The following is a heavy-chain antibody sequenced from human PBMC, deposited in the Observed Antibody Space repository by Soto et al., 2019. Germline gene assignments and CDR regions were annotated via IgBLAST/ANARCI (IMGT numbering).Heavy chain of an antibody. CDR1: GGTFSSYA. CDR2: IIPIFGTA. D-gene: IGHD4-17*01. Sequence: SVKVSCKXSGGTFSSYAISWVRQAPGQGLEWMGGIIPIFGTANYAQKFQGRVTITADKSTSTAYMELSSLRSEDTAVYYCASFDYGGNSGAFDIWGQGTMVTVSS. V-gene: IGHV1-69*06. CDR3: ASFDYGGNSGAFDI. J-gene: IGHJ3*02.